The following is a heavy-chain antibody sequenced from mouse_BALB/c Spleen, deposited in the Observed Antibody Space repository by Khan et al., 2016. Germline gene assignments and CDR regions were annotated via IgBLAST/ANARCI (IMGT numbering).Heavy chain of an antibody. CDR1: GYTFTNYG. V-gene: IGHV9-3-1*01. J-gene: IGHJ3*01. CDR2: INTYTGEP. D-gene: IGHD2-3*01. Sequence: QIQLVQSGPELKKPGETVKISCKASGYTFTNYGMNWVKQAPGKGLKWMGWINTYTGEPTYAEDFKGRFAFSLETSVSTAYLQINNLKDEDTATYFCARRAYDGYWGFAYWGQGTLVTVSA. CDR3: ARRAYDGYWGFAY.